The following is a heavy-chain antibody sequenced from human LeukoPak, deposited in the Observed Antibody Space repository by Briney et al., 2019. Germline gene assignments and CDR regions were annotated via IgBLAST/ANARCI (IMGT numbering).Heavy chain of an antibody. CDR1: GFTFSSYS. CDR3: ARTGYSSSKAFDI. Sequence: PGGSLRLSCAASGFTFSSYSMNWVRQAPGKGLEWVSSISSSSTYIYYGDSVKGRFTISRDNAKNSLYLQINSLRAEDTAVYYCARTGYSSSKAFDIWGQGTMVTVSS. J-gene: IGHJ3*02. V-gene: IGHV3-21*04. CDR2: ISSSSTYI. D-gene: IGHD6-6*01.